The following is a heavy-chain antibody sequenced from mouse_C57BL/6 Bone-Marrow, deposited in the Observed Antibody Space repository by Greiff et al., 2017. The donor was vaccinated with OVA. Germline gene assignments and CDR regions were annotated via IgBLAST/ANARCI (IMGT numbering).Heavy chain of an antibody. V-gene: IGHV1-55*01. CDR3: ANYYGNAY. Sequence: QVHVKQPGAELVKPGASVKMSCKASGYTFTSYWITWVKQRTGQGLEWIGDIYPGSGSTNYNEKFKSKATLTVDTSSSTAYMQLSSLTSEDSAVYYCANYYGNAYWGQGTLVTVSA. J-gene: IGHJ3*01. D-gene: IGHD1-1*01. CDR2: IYPGSGST. CDR1: GYTFTSYW.